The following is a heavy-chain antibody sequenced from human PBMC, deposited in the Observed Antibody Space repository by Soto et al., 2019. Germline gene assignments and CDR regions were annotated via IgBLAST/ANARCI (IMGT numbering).Heavy chain of an antibody. Sequence: QVPLVESGGCVVQPGRSLRLSCAASGFTFSSYSMHWVRQAPGKGLEWVAAMSYDGNSKYFADSVKGRFTISRDNSKNTLSLQMNSLGAEDSAVYYCARGRTVRDHDDFDLWGQGTLVTVSS. V-gene: IGHV3-30-3*01. J-gene: IGHJ4*02. D-gene: IGHD2-21*01. CDR2: MSYDGNSK. CDR1: GFTFSSYS. CDR3: ARGRTVRDHDDFDL.